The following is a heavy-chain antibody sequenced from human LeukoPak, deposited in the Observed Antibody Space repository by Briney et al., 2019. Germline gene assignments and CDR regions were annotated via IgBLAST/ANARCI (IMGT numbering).Heavy chain of an antibody. V-gene: IGHV4-30-2*01. CDR3: ARDRGFQRHDAFDI. D-gene: IGHD1-26*01. CDR1: GGSISSGGYY. Sequence: SQTLSLTCTVSGGSISSGGYYWSWIRQPPGKGLEWIGYIYHSGSTYYNPSLKSRVTISVDRSKNQFSLKLSSVTAADTAVYYCARDRGFQRHDAFDIWGQGTMVTVSS. CDR2: IYHSGST. J-gene: IGHJ3*02.